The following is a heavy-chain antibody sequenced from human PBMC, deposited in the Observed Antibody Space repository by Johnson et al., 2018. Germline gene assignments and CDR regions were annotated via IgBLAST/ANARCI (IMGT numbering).Heavy chain of an antibody. CDR3: ARERPPRTYYYDSSGPSRVDDNAVDI. CDR1: GYTFTSYY. D-gene: IGHD3-22*01. CDR2: INPSGGST. Sequence: QVQLVESGAEVQKPGASVKVSCKASGYTFTSYYMHWVRQAPGQGLEWMGIINPSGGSTSYAQKFQGRVTMTRDTSTRTVYMELSSLRSGDTAVYYCARERPPRTYYYDSSGPSRVDDNAVDIWGQGTMVTVSS. J-gene: IGHJ3*02. V-gene: IGHV1-46*01.